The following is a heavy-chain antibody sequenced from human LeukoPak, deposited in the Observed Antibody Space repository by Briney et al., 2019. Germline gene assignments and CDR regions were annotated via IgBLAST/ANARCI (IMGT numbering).Heavy chain of an antibody. CDR1: GFSFSYFG. J-gene: IGHJ5*01. CDR2: ISHDGSIQ. CDR3: AKDQGMRQVWNWFDS. Sequence: TGGSLRLSCAASGFSFSYFGMHWLRQAPGKGLEWVAVISHDGSIQNYADSVRGRFTISRDISKNTLFLQMSSLRAEDTAIYYCAKDQGMRQVWNWFDSCGQGTLVTVSS. V-gene: IGHV3-33*05. D-gene: IGHD1-1*01.